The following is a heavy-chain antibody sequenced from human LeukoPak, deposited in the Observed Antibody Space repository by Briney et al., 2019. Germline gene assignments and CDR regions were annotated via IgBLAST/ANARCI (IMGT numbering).Heavy chain of an antibody. CDR1: GGSISSSSYY. CDR3: ARQELGLTY. CDR2: IYYSGST. J-gene: IGHJ4*02. D-gene: IGHD3/OR15-3a*01. Sequence: PSETLSLTCTVSGGSISSSSYYWDWIRQSPGKGLEWIGSIYYSGSTYYTPSLKSRVTISVDTSKNQFSLKMSSVTAADTAVYFCARQELGLTYWGQGTLVTVSS. V-gene: IGHV4-39*01.